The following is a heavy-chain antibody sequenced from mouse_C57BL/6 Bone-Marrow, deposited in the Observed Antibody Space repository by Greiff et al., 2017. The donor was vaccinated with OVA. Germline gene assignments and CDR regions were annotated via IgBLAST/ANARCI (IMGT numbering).Heavy chain of an antibody. CDR2: IDPSDSYT. CDR1: GYTFTSYW. J-gene: IGHJ2*01. D-gene: IGHD3-1*01. V-gene: IGHV1-50*01. CDR3: AREGAKYYFDY. Sequence: QVQLQQPGAELVKPGASVKLSCKASGYTFTSYWMQWVKQRPGQGLEWIGEIDPSDSYTNYNQKFKGKATLTVDTASRTAYMQLSSLTSEDSAVYYCAREGAKYYFDYWGQGTTLTVSS.